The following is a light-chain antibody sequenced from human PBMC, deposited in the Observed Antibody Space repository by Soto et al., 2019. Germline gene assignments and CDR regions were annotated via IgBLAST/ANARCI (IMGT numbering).Light chain of an antibody. Sequence: QSALTQPASVSGSPGQSITISCTGTSSDVGGYNYVSWYQQHPGKAPKLMIYDVSNRPSGVSNRFSGSKSGNTASLTISGLQAEDEADHYCSSYTRSSTRVFGTGTKLTVL. CDR2: DVS. CDR1: SSDVGGYNY. CDR3: SSYTRSSTRV. V-gene: IGLV2-14*01. J-gene: IGLJ1*01.